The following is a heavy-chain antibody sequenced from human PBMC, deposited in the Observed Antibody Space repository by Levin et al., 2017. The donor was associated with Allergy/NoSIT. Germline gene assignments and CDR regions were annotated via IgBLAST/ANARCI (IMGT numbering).Heavy chain of an antibody. CDR3: ARFMSSTNTFDY. CDR1: GFTFSSYW. D-gene: IGHD5/OR15-5a*01. V-gene: IGHV3-7*01. J-gene: IGHJ4*02. Sequence: GESLKISCAASGFTFSSYWMSWVRQAPGKGLEWVASIKQLGSEKNYVDSVKGRFTISRDNAKNSLYLQMSSLRVEGTAVYYCARFMSSTNTFDYWGQGTLVTVSS. CDR2: IKQLGSEK.